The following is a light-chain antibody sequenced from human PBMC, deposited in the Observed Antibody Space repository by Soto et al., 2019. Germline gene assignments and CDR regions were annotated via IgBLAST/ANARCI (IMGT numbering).Light chain of an antibody. CDR3: GSYTTSSNYV. CDR1: SSDVGSYNF. CDR2: EVS. V-gene: IGLV2-14*01. J-gene: IGLJ1*01. Sequence: QSVLTQPASVSGSPGQSITISCTGTSSDVGSYNFVSWYQQLPGKAPKLMIYEVSNRPSGVSNRFSGSKSGNTASLTISGLQAEDEADYYCGSYTTSSNYVFGSGTKVTVL.